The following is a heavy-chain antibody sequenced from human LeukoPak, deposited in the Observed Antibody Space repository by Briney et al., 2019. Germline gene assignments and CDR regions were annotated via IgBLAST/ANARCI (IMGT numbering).Heavy chain of an antibody. J-gene: IGHJ3*02. CDR2: ISSSGTYV. V-gene: IGHV3-21*01. D-gene: IGHD3-9*01. CDR3: ARASSKQLAGYLPDGFDI. Sequence: GGSLRLSCEASGFPFSSYAMNWVRQAPGKGLEWVSSISSSGTYVYYADSVKGRFTISRDNAKNSLSLQMNSLRADDAAVYYCARASSKQLAGYLPDGFDIWGQGTMVTVSS. CDR1: GFPFSSYA.